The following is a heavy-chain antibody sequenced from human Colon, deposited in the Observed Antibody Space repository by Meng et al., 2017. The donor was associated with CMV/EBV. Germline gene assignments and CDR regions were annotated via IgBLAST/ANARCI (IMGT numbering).Heavy chain of an antibody. CDR2: IRYDGDNK. CDR1: GFTFSSYA. Sequence: GESLKISCAASGFTFSSYAMHWVRQAPGKGLEWVAFIRYDGDNKYHAYEGSVKGRFTVSRDNSKITLYLQMNSLGGEDMAVYYCAQDLVAYPHGAAGGMDVWGQGTTVTVSS. D-gene: IGHD3-16*02. V-gene: IGHV3-30*02. CDR3: AQDLVAYPHGAAGGMDV. J-gene: IGHJ6*02.